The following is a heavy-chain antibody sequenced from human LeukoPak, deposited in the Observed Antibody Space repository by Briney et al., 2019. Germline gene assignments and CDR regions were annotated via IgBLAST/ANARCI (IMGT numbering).Heavy chain of an antibody. D-gene: IGHD2-15*01. J-gene: IGHJ3*02. CDR1: GGSISSGDYY. CDR2: IYYSGST. Sequence: SETLSLTCTVSGGSISSGDYYWSWIRQPPGKGLEWIGYIYYSGSTYYNPSLKSRVTMSVDTSKNQFSLKLSSVTAADTAVYYCARDGPFYCSGGSCYSDDAFDIWGQGTMVTVSS. CDR3: ARDGPFYCSGGSCYSDDAFDI. V-gene: IGHV4-61*08.